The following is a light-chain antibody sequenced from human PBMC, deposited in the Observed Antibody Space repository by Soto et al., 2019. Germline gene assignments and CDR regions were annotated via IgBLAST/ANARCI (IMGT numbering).Light chain of an antibody. J-gene: IGKJ2*02. V-gene: IGKV1-9*01. CDR2: AAS. CDR3: QQLNSYPRT. CDR1: QGISSY. Sequence: DIQLTQSPSFLSASVGDRVTITCRASQGISSYLAWYQQKPGKAPKLLIYAASTLQSGVPSRFSGSGSGTEFTLTISSLQPEDFATEYCQQLNSYPRTFGQGTKLEIK.